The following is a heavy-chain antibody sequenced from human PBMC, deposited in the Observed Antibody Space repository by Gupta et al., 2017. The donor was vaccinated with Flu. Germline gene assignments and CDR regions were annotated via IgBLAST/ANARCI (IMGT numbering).Heavy chain of an antibody. CDR2: TFYRSKWYN. J-gene: IGHJ3*01. CDR1: GDSVSSNSAA. Sequence: QVQLQQSGPGLVKPSQTLSLTCAISGDSVSSNSAAWNWIRQSPSRGLEWLGRTFYRSKWYNEYEMSVKSRITINPDTSKNQFSLQLSSVTPEDTAVYYCARYYSNSSAAYERGDAFDVWGQGTMVIVSS. V-gene: IGHV6-1*01. CDR3: ARYYSNSSAAYERGDAFDV. D-gene: IGHD3-10*01.